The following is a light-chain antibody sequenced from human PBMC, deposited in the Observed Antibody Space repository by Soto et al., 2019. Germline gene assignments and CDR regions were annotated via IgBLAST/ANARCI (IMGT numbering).Light chain of an antibody. J-gene: IGKJ5*01. CDR1: QSITTY. CDR2: AAS. CDR3: QQSYSTPIT. V-gene: IGKV1-39*01. Sequence: DIHMTQSPSSLSASVGNIVTITFLASQSITTYLNWYRQKPGKAPKLLIYAASSLQSGVPSRFSGSGSETEFTLSISSLQPEDFATYYCQQSYSTPITFGQGTQLEIK.